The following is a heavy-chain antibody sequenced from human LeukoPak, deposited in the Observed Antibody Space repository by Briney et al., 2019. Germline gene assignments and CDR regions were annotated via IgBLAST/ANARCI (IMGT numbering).Heavy chain of an antibody. Sequence: PGGSLRLSCAASGFTFSSYGMHWVRQALGKGLEWVAVISYDGSNKYYADSVKGRFTISRDNSKNTLYLQMNSLRAEDTAAYYCSKSLDIWGQGTMVTVSS. CDR1: GFTFSSYG. J-gene: IGHJ3*02. CDR2: ISYDGSNK. CDR3: SKSLDI. V-gene: IGHV3-30*18.